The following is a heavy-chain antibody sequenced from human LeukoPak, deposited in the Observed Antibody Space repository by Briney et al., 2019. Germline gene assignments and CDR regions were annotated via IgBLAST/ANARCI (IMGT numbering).Heavy chain of an antibody. V-gene: IGHV3-33*01. CDR2: IWYDGSNK. Sequence: PGGSLRLSCAASGFTSSSYGMHWVRQAPGKGLEWVAVIWYDGSNKYYADSVKGRFTISRDNSKNTLYLQMNSLRAEDTAVYYCARDVIGGSYTNFDYWGQGTLVTVSS. CDR1: GFTSSSYG. D-gene: IGHD1-26*01. CDR3: ARDVIGGSYTNFDY. J-gene: IGHJ4*02.